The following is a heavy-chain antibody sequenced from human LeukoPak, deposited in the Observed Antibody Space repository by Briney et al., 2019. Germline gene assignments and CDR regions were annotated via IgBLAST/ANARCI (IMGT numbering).Heavy chain of an antibody. CDR3: ARGQSGSSWSLYYYYGMDV. V-gene: IGHV1-2*04. D-gene: IGHD6-13*01. CDR2: INPNSGGT. J-gene: IGHJ6*02. CDR1: GYTFTGYY. Sequence: ASVKVSCKASGYTFTGYYMHWVRQAPGQGLEWMGWINPNSGGTNYAQKFQGWVTMTRDTSISTAYMELSRLRSDDTAVYYCARGQSGSSWSLYYYYGMDVWGQGTTVTASS.